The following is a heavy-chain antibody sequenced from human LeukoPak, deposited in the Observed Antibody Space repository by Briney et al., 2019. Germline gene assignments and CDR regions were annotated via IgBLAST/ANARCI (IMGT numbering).Heavy chain of an antibody. V-gene: IGHV1-69*04. CDR3: ASFYYDSSGYDAFDI. Sequence: SVKVSCKASGGTFNNYAINWVRQAPGQGLEWMGRIIPILGITNYAQKFQGRVTITADKSTSTAYMELSSLGSEDTAVYSCASFYYDSSGYDAFDIWGQGTMVTVSS. CDR1: GGTFNNYA. CDR2: IIPILGIT. J-gene: IGHJ3*02. D-gene: IGHD3-22*01.